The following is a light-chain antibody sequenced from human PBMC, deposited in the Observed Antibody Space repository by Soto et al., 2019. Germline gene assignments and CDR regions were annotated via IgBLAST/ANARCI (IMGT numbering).Light chain of an antibody. CDR3: HQDNNWPPWT. J-gene: IGKJ1*01. Sequence: IVMKKTPATLSVSRGGRATLSCRASRGISSNLAWYQQKPGQAPRPLIYDASTRATGIPARFSGSGSGTEFTLAISSLQSEDFAVYYCHQDNNWPPWTFGQGTKVDIK. CDR2: DAS. CDR1: RGISSN. V-gene: IGKV3-15*01.